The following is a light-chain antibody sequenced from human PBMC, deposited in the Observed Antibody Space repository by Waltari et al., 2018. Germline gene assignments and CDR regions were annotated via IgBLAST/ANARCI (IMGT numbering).Light chain of an antibody. V-gene: IGLV1-40*01. Sequence: QSVLTQPPSVSGAPGQRVPVSCTGSSPNLGAGYDLHWYQQLPGKVPKLLIFSNTNRASGVPDRFSGTSASLAISGLQAEDEAVYYCQSFDSSLNGLLFGGGTKLTVL. CDR1: SPNLGAGYD. CDR3: QSFDSSLNGLL. CDR2: SNT. J-gene: IGLJ2*01.